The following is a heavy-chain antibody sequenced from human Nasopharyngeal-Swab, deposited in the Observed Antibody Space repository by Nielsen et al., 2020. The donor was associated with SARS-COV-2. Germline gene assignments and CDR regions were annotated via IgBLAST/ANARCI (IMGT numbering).Heavy chain of an antibody. CDR2: IRSKGNSYAT. D-gene: IGHD2-15*01. CDR3: TRCGGSCYTGKDY. Sequence: GGSLRLSCAASGFIFSDSAIHWVRQASGKGLEWVGRIRSKGNSYATAYAASVKGRFTISRDDSKNTAYLQMNSLITEVTAVYYCTRCGGSCYTGKDYWGQGTLVTVSS. V-gene: IGHV3-73*01. CDR1: GFIFSDSA. J-gene: IGHJ4*02.